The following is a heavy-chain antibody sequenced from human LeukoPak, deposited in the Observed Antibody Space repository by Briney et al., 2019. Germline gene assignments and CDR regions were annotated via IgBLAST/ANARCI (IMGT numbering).Heavy chain of an antibody. CDR3: AREGCTSTSCLSDAFDI. V-gene: IGHV3-53*01. CDR2: IYSGGST. Sequence: PGGSLLLSCAASGFTVSSNYMNWVRPAPGKGLEGVSVIYSGGSTYYADSVKGRFTISRDNSKNTLYLQMNSLRAEDTAVYYCAREGCTSTSCLSDAFDIWGQGTMVTVSS. D-gene: IGHD2-2*01. J-gene: IGHJ3*02. CDR1: GFTVSSNY.